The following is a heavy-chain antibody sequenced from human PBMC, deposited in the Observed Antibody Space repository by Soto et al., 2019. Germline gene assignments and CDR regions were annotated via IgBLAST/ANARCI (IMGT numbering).Heavy chain of an antibody. J-gene: IGHJ6*02. V-gene: IGHV5-51*01. CDR2: IYADDSET. CDR3: ARRRGMDV. CDR1: GYIFSDYW. Sequence: GESLKISCKGSGYIFSDYWINWVRQMPGKGLEWMGIIYADDSETRYSPSFQGQVTISVDKSTNTACLHWTRLKASDSAMYYCARRRGMDVWGQGTTVTVSS.